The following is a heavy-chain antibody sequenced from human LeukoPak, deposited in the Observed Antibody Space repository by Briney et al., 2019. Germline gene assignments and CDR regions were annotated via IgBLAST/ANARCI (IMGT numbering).Heavy chain of an antibody. Sequence: KPGGSLRLSCAASGVTFSSYSMNWVRQAPGKGLEWVSSISSSSSYIYYADSVKGRFTISRDNAKNSLYLQMNSLRAEDTAVYYCAKTRPGSGWYSRAFDIWGQGKMVTVSS. V-gene: IGHV3-21*04. CDR2: ISSSSSYI. CDR1: GVTFSSYS. J-gene: IGHJ3*02. CDR3: AKTRPGSGWYSRAFDI. D-gene: IGHD6-19*01.